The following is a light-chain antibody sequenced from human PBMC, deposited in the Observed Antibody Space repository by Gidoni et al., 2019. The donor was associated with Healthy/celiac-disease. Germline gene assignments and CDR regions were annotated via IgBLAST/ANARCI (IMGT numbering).Light chain of an antibody. J-gene: IGKJ5*01. CDR1: QGISSA. Sequence: AIQLTQSPSSPSASVGDRVTITCRASQGISSALAWYQQKPGKAPKLLIYDASSLESGVPSRFSGSGSGTDFTLTISSLQPEYFATYYCQQFNSYPQTFGQXTRLEIK. CDR3: QQFNSYPQT. CDR2: DAS. V-gene: IGKV1-13*02.